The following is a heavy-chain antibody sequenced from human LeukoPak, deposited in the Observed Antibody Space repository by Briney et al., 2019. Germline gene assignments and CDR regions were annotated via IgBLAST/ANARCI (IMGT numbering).Heavy chain of an antibody. CDR1: GGSISSSNY. Sequence: SGTLSLTCAVSGGSISSSNYWSWVRQPPGKGLEWIGEINHSGTTNYNPSLRSRVTISVDKSKNQFSLKLSSVTAADTAVYYCARGGYYGSGNDFRFDPWGQGTLVTVSS. V-gene: IGHV4-4*02. CDR2: INHSGTT. CDR3: ARGGYYGSGNDFRFDP. D-gene: IGHD3-10*01. J-gene: IGHJ5*02.